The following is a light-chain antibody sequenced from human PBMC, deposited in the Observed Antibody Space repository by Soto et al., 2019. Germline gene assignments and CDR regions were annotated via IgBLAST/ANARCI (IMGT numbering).Light chain of an antibody. CDR1: QSVRSDY. CDR2: GAS. Sequence: EIVLTQSPGTLSLSPGERATLSCRASQSVRSDYLAWYQQKPGQAPRLLIYGASSRATGIPDRFSGSGSGTDFTLTISRLEPEDFAVYFCQQRSEWPLCTFGQGTKLEIK. J-gene: IGKJ2*02. V-gene: IGKV3D-20*02. CDR3: QQRSEWPLCT.